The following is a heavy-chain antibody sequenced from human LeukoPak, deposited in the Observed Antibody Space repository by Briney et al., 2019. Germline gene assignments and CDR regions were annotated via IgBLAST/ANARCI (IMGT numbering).Heavy chain of an antibody. Sequence: ASVKVSCKASGYTFTGYYMHWVRQAPGHGLEWMGWISAYNGNTNYAQKLQGRVTMTTDTSTSTAYMELRSLRSDDTAVYYCARRIDILTGYHFDYWGQGTLVTVSS. CDR2: ISAYNGNT. D-gene: IGHD3-9*01. CDR3: ARRIDILTGYHFDY. V-gene: IGHV1-18*04. J-gene: IGHJ4*02. CDR1: GYTFTGYY.